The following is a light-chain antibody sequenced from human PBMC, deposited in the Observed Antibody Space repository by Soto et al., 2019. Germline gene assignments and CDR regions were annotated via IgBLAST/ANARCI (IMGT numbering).Light chain of an antibody. CDR2: GNS. J-gene: IGLJ2*01. CDR1: SSNIGAGYD. V-gene: IGLV1-40*01. CDR3: QSYDSSLSSSV. Sequence: QSVLTQPPSVSGAPGQRVTISCTGSSSNIGAGYDVHWYQQLPGTAPKLLIYGNSNRPSGVPDRFSGSKSGTSASLAITGLQAEDDVDYYCQSYDSSLSSSVFGGGTQLTVL.